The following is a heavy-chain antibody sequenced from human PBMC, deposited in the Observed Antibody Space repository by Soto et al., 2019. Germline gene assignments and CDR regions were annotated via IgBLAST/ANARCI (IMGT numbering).Heavy chain of an antibody. Sequence: QVQIQQWGAGLLRPSETLSLTCGVSGGSFSAYYWTWIHQPPGKGLEWIAEISHRGDTTYNPSLRSRVSISVDTSRNHFFLRLSSVTAADTAVYYCASNTVTPVDAMDVWGQGTTVIVS. D-gene: IGHD4-17*01. V-gene: IGHV4-34*02. CDR1: GGSFSAYY. J-gene: IGHJ6*02. CDR2: ISHRGDT. CDR3: ASNTVTPVDAMDV.